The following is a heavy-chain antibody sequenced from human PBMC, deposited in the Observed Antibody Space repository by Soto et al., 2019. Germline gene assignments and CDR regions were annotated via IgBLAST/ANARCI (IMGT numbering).Heavy chain of an antibody. D-gene: IGHD3-10*01. CDR3: ARENGESSAFDI. CDR1: GFSFSNYA. J-gene: IGHJ3*02. V-gene: IGHV3-48*04. Sequence: GGSLRLSCAASGFSFSNYAMDWVRQAPGKGLEWVSYISGSSSNIRYADSVKGRFTISRDNAKNSLYLQMNSLRAEDTALYYCARENGESSAFDIWGQGTMVTVSS. CDR2: ISGSSSNI.